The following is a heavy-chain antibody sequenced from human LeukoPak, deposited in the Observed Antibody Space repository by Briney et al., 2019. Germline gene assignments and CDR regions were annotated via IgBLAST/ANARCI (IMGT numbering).Heavy chain of an antibody. V-gene: IGHV3-23*01. CDR2: ISGSGGST. CDR1: GFTFSSYA. Sequence: GGSLRLSCAASGFTFSSYAMSWVRQAPGKGLEWVSVISGSGGSTYYADSVKGRFTVSRDNSKYTLYLQMNSLRAEDTAVYYCAKRRYDFWSGYKDLAYWGQGTLVTVSS. J-gene: IGHJ4*02. D-gene: IGHD3-3*01. CDR3: AKRRYDFWSGYKDLAY.